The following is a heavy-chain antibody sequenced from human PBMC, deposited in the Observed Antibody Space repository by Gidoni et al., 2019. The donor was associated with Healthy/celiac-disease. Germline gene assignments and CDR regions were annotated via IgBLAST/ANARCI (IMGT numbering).Heavy chain of an antibody. CDR1: GGSISSGSYY. CDR3: ASGDRIAAAGTPDY. D-gene: IGHD6-13*01. V-gene: IGHV4-61*02. Sequence: QVQLQESGPGLVKPSQTLSLTCTVPGGSISSGSYYWSWIRQPAGKGLEWIGRIYTSGSTNYNPSLKSRVTISVDTSKNQFSLKLSSVTAADTAVYYCASGDRIAAAGTPDYWGQGTLVTVSS. J-gene: IGHJ4*02. CDR2: IYTSGST.